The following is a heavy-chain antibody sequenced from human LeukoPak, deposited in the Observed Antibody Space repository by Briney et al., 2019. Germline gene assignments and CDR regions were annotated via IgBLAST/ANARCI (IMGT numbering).Heavy chain of an antibody. CDR1: GGSFSGYY. CDR2: INHSGST. Sequence: SETLSLTCAVYGGSFSGYYWSWIRQPPGKGLEWIGEINHSGSTNYNPSLKSRVTISVDTSKNQFSLKLSSVTAADTAVYYCARITIFGVVIPINYFDYWGQGTLVTVSS. J-gene: IGHJ4*02. V-gene: IGHV4-34*01. CDR3: ARITIFGVVIPINYFDY. D-gene: IGHD3-3*01.